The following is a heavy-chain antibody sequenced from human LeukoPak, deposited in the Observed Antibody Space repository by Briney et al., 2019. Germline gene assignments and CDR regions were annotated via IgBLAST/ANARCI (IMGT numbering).Heavy chain of an antibody. CDR3: AKHIGRGRSWYRSDDRRFDY. CDR1: GFTFSGYA. D-gene: IGHD6-13*01. CDR2: ISWNSGTI. Sequence: GGSLRLSCAASGFTFSGYAMHWVRQAPGKGLEWVSCISWNSGTIYYADSAKGRFTISRDNAKNSLYQQMNSLRSEDTAFYYCAKHIGRGRSWYRSDDRRFDYWGQGTMVSVSS. V-gene: IGHV3-9*01. J-gene: IGHJ4*02.